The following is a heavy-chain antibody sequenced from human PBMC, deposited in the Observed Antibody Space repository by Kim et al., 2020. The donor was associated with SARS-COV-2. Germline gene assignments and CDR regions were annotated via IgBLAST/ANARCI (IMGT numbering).Heavy chain of an antibody. Sequence: GGSLRLSCAASGFTFSSYDMHWVRQATGKGLEWVSAIGTAGDPYYPGSVKGRFTISRENAKNSLYLQMNSLRAGDTAVYYCARGIVSIGGYPFALDYGMDVWGQGTTVTVSS. CDR2: IGTAGDP. J-gene: IGHJ6*02. CDR3: ARGIVSIGGYPFALDYGMDV. D-gene: IGHD5-12*01. V-gene: IGHV3-13*05. CDR1: GFTFSSYD.